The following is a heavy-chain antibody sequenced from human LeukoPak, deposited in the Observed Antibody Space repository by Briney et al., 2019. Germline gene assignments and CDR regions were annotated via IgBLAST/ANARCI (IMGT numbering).Heavy chain of an antibody. CDR3: AKFVRLDYYDSSGYSDY. Sequence: PGGSLRLSCAASGFTFSSYAMSWVRQAPGKGLEWVSGISGRGDYTYYADPVKGRFTISRDNSRNTLYLQMNSLRAEDTAVYYCAKFVRLDYYDSSGYSDYWGQGTLVTVSS. CDR2: ISGRGDYT. CDR1: GFTFSSYA. J-gene: IGHJ4*02. V-gene: IGHV3-23*01. D-gene: IGHD3-22*01.